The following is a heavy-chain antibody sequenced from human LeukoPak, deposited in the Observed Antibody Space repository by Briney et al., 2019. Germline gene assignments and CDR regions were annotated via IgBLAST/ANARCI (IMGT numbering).Heavy chain of an antibody. Sequence: GASVKVSCKAFGYTFTSNYMHWVRQAPGQGPEWMGVISPSGGSTTYAQKFQGRVTLTRDMSTSTAYLELSSLRSEDTAVYYCARGPGYYYDSSGYWAFDIWGQGTMVTVSS. V-gene: IGHV1-46*01. D-gene: IGHD3-22*01. CDR1: GYTFTSNY. J-gene: IGHJ3*02. CDR2: ISPSGGST. CDR3: ARGPGYYYDSSGYWAFDI.